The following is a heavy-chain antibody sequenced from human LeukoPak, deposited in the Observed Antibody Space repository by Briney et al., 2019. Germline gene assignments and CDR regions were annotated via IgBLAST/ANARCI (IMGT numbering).Heavy chain of an antibody. CDR2: ISYDGSNK. J-gene: IGHJ4*02. CDR1: GFTFSSYG. V-gene: IGHV3-30*03. Sequence: GGSLRLSCAASGFTFSSYGMHWVRQAPGKGLEWVAVISYDGSNKYCADSVKGRFTISRDNSKNTLYQQMNSLRAEDTAVYYCAVRGFGDSDYWGQGTLVTVSS. D-gene: IGHD3-10*01. CDR3: AVRGFGDSDY.